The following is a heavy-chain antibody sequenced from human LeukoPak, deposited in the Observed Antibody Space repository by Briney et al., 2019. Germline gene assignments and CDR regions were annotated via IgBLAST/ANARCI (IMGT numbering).Heavy chain of an antibody. CDR3: AREVENTSGWYSHFDY. J-gene: IGHJ4*02. Sequence: PGRSLRLSCAAYGFTFDDYAMHWVRQAPGKGLEWVSGISWNSGGIAYADSVKGRFTISRDNAKNSLYLQMNSLRAEDTAVYYCAREVENTSGWYSHFDYWGQGTLVTVSS. V-gene: IGHV3-9*01. D-gene: IGHD6-19*01. CDR1: GFTFDDYA. CDR2: ISWNSGGI.